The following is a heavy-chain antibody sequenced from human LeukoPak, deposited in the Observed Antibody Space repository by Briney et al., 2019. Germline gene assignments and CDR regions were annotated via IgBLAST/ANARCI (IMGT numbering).Heavy chain of an antibody. CDR1: GFTFSHYM. CDR3: ARDKDFTIDY. V-gene: IGHV3-7*01. CDR2: MRTDGSVV. D-gene: IGHD3-10*01. Sequence: GGSLRLSCAVSGFTFSHYMMTWVRQAPGEGLEWVANMRTDGSVVQYADSVKGRFTISRDNAKNPLFLQMNSVRAEDTAVYYCARDKDFTIDYWGQGTLVTVSS. J-gene: IGHJ4*02.